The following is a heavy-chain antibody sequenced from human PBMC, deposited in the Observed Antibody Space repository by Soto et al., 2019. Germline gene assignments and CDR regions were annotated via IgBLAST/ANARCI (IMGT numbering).Heavy chain of an antibody. J-gene: IGHJ6*02. CDR3: IQSRGGGDCLQSYASYYYYGMDV. Sequence: QITLKESGPTLVKPTQTLTLTCTFSAFSLSTGGVGVGWIRQPPGKALEWLALIYWDDDKRYSPSLRSRLTITKDTSKTQVVLTMTNMDPVDTATYYCIQSRGGGDCLQSYASYYYYGMDVWGQGTTVTVSS. CDR2: IYWDDDK. V-gene: IGHV2-5*02. CDR1: AFSLSTGGVG. D-gene: IGHD2-21*02.